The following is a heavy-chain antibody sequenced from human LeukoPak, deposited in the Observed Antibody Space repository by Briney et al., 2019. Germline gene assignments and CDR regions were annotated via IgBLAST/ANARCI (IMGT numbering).Heavy chain of an antibody. V-gene: IGHV3-33*08. J-gene: IGHJ4*02. CDR1: EFTFSNYW. CDR3: ARARNNYDSSGYSALDY. D-gene: IGHD3-22*01. Sequence: GGSLRLSCAASEFTFSNYWMHWVRQAPGKGLQWVASLWYDGTSKYHADSVKGRFTISRDNSQSTLYLQMNSLRAEDTAVYYCARARNNYDSSGYSALDYWGQGTLVTVSS. CDR2: LWYDGTSK.